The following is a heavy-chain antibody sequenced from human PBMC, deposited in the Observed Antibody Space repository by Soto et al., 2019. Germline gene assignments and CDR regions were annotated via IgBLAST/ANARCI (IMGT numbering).Heavy chain of an antibody. V-gene: IGHV3-33*01. CDR2: IWYDGSNK. CDR1: GFTFSSYG. D-gene: IGHD4-4*01. J-gene: IGHJ5*02. CDR3: ARDFVSDSNYGTRFEP. Sequence: QVQLVESGGGVVQPGRSLRLSCAASGFTFSSYGMHWVRQAPGKGLEWVAVIWYDGSNKYYADSVKGRFTISRDNSKNSLYLQMNSLRAEDTAVYYCARDFVSDSNYGTRFEPWGQGTLVTVSS.